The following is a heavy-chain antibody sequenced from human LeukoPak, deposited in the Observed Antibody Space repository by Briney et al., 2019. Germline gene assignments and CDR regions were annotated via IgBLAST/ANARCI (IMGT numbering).Heavy chain of an antibody. CDR3: ARDDTRRAAVAGFVY. D-gene: IGHD6-19*01. V-gene: IGHV4-59*01. CDR1: GGSISSYY. Sequence: SETLSLTCTVSGGSISSYYWSWIRQPPGKGLEWVGYVFYSGSTNYNPSLKSRVIISLDTSKNQFSLKLSSVTAADTAVYYCARDDTRRAAVAGFVYWGQGTLVTVSS. CDR2: VFYSGST. J-gene: IGHJ4*02.